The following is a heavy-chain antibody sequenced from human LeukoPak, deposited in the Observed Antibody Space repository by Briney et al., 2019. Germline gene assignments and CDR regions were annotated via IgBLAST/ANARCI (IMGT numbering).Heavy chain of an antibody. CDR1: GYTFGIYG. J-gene: IGHJ5*02. CDR3: ARDYCTRGGDCYKEDLFDP. CDR2: ISPYDGDT. V-gene: IGHV1-18*01. D-gene: IGHD2-21*02. Sequence: ASVKVSCKASGYTFGIYGISWVRQAPGQGLEWMAWISPYDGDTNYAQKFEGRVTMTTETSTNTAYMELRSLRYDDTAIYYCARDYCTRGGDCYKEDLFDPWGQGTLVTVSA.